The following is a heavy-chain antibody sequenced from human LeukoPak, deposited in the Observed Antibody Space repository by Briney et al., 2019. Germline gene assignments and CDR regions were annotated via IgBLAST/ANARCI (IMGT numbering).Heavy chain of an antibody. V-gene: IGHV4-34*01. CDR2: INHSGST. J-gene: IGHJ4*02. CDR1: GGSFSGYY. CDR3: ARSRSVAGTH. D-gene: IGHD6-19*01. Sequence: SETLSLTCAVYGGSFSGYYWSWIRQPPGKGLEWIGEINHSGSTNYNPSLKSRVTISVDTSKNQFSLKLSSVTAADTAVYYCARSRSVAGTHWGQGTLVTVSS.